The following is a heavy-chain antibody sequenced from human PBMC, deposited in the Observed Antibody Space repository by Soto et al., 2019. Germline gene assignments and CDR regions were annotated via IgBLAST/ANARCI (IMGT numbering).Heavy chain of an antibody. CDR3: ARDCLEAAGLYYYYGMDV. CDR1: GYTFTSYG. V-gene: IGHV1-18*01. D-gene: IGHD6-13*01. Sequence: ASVKVSCKASGYTFTSYGISWVRQAPGQGLEWMGWISAYNGNTNYAQKLQGRVTMTTDTSTSTAYMELRSLRSDDTAVYYCARDCLEAAGLYYYYGMDVWGQGTTVTVSS. J-gene: IGHJ6*02. CDR2: ISAYNGNT.